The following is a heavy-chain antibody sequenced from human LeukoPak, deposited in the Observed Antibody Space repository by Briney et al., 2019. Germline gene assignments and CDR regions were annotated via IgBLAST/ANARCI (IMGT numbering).Heavy chain of an antibody. V-gene: IGHV3-30*18. D-gene: IGHD5-18*01. CDR3: AKEQLTSGYSFLTDY. CDR1: GFTFSSYG. J-gene: IGHJ4*02. CDR2: ISYDDGSNK. Sequence: PGRSLRLSCAASGFTFSSYGMHWVRQAPGKGLEWVAVISYDDGSNKYYADSVKGRFTISRDNSKNTLYLQMNSLRAEDTAVYHCAKEQLTSGYSFLTDYWGQGTLVTVSS.